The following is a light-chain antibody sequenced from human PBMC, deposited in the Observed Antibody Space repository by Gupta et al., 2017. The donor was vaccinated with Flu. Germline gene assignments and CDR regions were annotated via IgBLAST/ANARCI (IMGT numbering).Light chain of an antibody. Sequence: EIVLTQSPGTLSLSPGERATLSCRASQRVSSSYLAWYQQKPGQAPRLLIYDASSRATGIPDRFSGSGSGTDFTLAIIRLEPEDFAVYYCQQYGSSPPTFGQGTKLEFK. CDR2: DAS. V-gene: IGKV3-20*01. J-gene: IGKJ2*01. CDR3: QQYGSSPPT. CDR1: QRVSSSY.